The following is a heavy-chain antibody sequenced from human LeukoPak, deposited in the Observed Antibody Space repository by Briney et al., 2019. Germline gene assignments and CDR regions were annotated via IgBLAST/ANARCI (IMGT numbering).Heavy chain of an antibody. J-gene: IGHJ4*02. CDR2: IIPIFGTA. CDR3: ARDSGSDYYDSSGYYDY. D-gene: IGHD3-22*01. CDR1: GGTFSSYA. V-gene: IGHV1-69*05. Sequence: ASVKVSCKASGGTFSSYAISWVRQAPGQGLEWMGGIIPIFGTANYAQEFQGRVTITTDESTSTAYMELSSLRSEDTAVYYCARDSGSDYYDSSGYYDYWGQGTLVTVSS.